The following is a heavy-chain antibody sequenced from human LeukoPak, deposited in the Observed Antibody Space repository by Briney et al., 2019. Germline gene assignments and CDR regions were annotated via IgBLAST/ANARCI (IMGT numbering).Heavy chain of an antibody. CDR3: ARDFAVRGKFYYYPYMDV. CDR2: IYTSGSFNTSVSI. CDR1: GDSISTYY. D-gene: IGHD3-10*01. Sequence: SETLSLTCTVSGDSISTYYWNWIRQPAGKGLEWIGLIYTSGSFNTSVSINFNLALKSRVTMSVDTSKNQFSLKLSSVTGADTAVYYCARDFAVRGKFYYYPYMDVWGKGTTVTVSS. J-gene: IGHJ6*03. V-gene: IGHV4-4*07.